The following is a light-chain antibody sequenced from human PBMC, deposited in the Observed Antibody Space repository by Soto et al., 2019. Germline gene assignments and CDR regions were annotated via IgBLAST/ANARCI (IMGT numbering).Light chain of an antibody. J-gene: IGKJ1*01. CDR2: GAS. V-gene: IGKV3-20*01. Sequence: EIVLTQSPGTLSVSPGERATLSCRASQSFSSSYLAWYQQKPGQAPRLLIYGASSRATGIPDRFSGSGSGTDFTLTISRLEPEDFAVYYCQQYGSSPRTFGQVTKVDIK. CDR1: QSFSSSY. CDR3: QQYGSSPRT.